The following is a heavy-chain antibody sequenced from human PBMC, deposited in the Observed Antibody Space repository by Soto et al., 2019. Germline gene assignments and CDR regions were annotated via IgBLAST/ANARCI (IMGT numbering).Heavy chain of an antibody. J-gene: IGHJ4*02. D-gene: IGHD6-19*01. CDR3: ARSGYGRGWYSWPELFDY. V-gene: IGHV1-69*12. CDR2: IIPIFGTA. Sequence: QVQLVQSGAEVKKPGSSVKVSCKASGGTFSSYAISWVRQAPGQGLEWMGGIIPIFGTANYAQKFQGRVTITADESTRTAYMELSSLRSEDTAVYYCARSGYGRGWYSWPELFDYWGQGTLVTVSS. CDR1: GGTFSSYA.